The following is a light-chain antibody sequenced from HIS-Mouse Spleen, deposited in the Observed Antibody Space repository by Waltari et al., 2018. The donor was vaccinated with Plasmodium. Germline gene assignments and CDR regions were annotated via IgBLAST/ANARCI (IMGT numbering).Light chain of an antibody. CDR2: EVS. J-gene: IGLJ2*01. CDR3: SSYAGSNNLV. Sequence: QSALTQPPSASGSPGQSVTISCTGTSSDVGGYIYASWYQQHPGKAPKLMIYEVSKRPSGVPDRFSGSKSGNTASLTVSGLQAEDEADYYCSSYAGSNNLVFGGGTKLTVL. V-gene: IGLV2-8*01. CDR1: SSDVGGYIY.